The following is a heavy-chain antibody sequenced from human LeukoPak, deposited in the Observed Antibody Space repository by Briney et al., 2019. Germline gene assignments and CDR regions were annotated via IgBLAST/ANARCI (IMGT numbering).Heavy chain of an antibody. D-gene: IGHD3-10*01. Sequence: GRSLRLSCAASGFTFDDYAMHWVRQAPGKGLEWVSGISWNSGSIGYADSVKGRSTISRDNAKNSLYLQMNSLRAEDTALYYCATTNYYGSGSYDYWGQGTLVTVSS. CDR2: ISWNSGSI. CDR3: ATTNYYGSGSYDY. CDR1: GFTFDDYA. V-gene: IGHV3-9*01. J-gene: IGHJ4*02.